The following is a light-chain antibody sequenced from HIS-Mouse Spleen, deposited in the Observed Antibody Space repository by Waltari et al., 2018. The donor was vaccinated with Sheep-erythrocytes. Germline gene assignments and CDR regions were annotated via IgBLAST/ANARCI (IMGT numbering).Light chain of an antibody. CDR3: YSTDSSGNHWV. Sequence: SYELTQPPSVSVSPGQTARITCSGDALPKKYAYWYQQKSGQAPVLVIYEDSKRPSGIPARFSGSTSGTRATLTISGAQVEDEADYYCYSTDSSGNHWVFGGGTKLTVL. CDR2: EDS. J-gene: IGLJ3*02. V-gene: IGLV3-10*01. CDR1: ALPKKY.